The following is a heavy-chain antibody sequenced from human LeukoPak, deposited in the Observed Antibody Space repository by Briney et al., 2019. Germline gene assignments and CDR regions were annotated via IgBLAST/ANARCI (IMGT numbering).Heavy chain of an antibody. CDR1: GGSISSSAY. J-gene: IGHJ4*02. D-gene: IGHD5-18*01. Sequence: SETLSLTCTVSGGSISSSAYWGWIRQPPGKGLEWIGSIYYSKNTYYNPSLKSRVTTSADTSKNQFSLTLGSVSATDTAVYYCVSPRGFSYGYFDYWGRGTLVTVSS. V-gene: IGHV4-39*01. CDR3: VSPRGFSYGYFDY. CDR2: IYYSKNT.